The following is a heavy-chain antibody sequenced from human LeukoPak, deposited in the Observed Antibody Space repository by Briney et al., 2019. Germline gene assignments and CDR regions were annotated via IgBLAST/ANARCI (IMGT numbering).Heavy chain of an antibody. CDR3: ARVFIPVGLYGSGSYLDY. CDR1: GSTFSRYA. Sequence: GRSLRLSCAASGSTFSRYAMHWVRQAPGKGLEWVAVISYDGSNKYYVDSVKGRFAISRDNSKNTLYLQMNSLRAEDTAVYYCARVFIPVGLYGSGSYLDYWGQGTLVTVSS. V-gene: IGHV3-30*09. J-gene: IGHJ4*02. CDR2: ISYDGSNK. D-gene: IGHD3-10*01.